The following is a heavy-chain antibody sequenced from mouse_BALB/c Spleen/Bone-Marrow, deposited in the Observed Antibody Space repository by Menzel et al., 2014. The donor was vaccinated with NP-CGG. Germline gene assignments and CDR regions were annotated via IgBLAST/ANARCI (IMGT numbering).Heavy chain of an antibody. J-gene: IGHJ3*01. Sequence: DVHLVESGAELVKPGASVKLSCTAPGFNIKDTYMHWVKQRPEQGLEWIGRIDPANGNTKYDPKFQGKATITADTSSNTAYLQLSSLTSEDTAVYYCARRAARATGSAYWGQGTLVTVSA. CDR2: IDPANGNT. CDR1: GFNIKDTY. CDR3: ARRAARATGSAY. V-gene: IGHV14-3*02. D-gene: IGHD3-1*01.